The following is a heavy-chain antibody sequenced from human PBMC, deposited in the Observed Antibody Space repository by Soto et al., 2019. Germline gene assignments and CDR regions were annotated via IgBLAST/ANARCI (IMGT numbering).Heavy chain of an antibody. Sequence: EVQLVGTGGGLIQPGGSLRLSCAASGFTVSSNYMSWVRQAPGKGLEWVSVIYSGGSTYYADSVKGRFTISRDNSKNTLYLQMNSLGAEDTAVYYCARGYSNYGLYYYGMDVWGQGTTATVSS. J-gene: IGHJ6*02. CDR2: IYSGGST. D-gene: IGHD4-4*01. CDR1: GFTVSSNY. V-gene: IGHV3-53*02. CDR3: ARGYSNYGLYYYGMDV.